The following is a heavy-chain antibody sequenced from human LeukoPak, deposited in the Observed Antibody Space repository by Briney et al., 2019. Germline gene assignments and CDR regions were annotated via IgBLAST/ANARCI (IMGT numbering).Heavy chain of an antibody. D-gene: IGHD6-19*01. CDR2: ISASGGST. Sequence: PGGSLRLSCAASGFTFSSYAMNWVRQAPGKGLEWVSLISASGGSTYYADSVKGRFTISRDNSKNTLYLQMNSLRAEDTAVYYCAKDLGSRVAGIDSWGQGTLVTVSS. CDR3: AKDLGSRVAGIDS. CDR1: GFTFSSYA. J-gene: IGHJ4*02. V-gene: IGHV3-23*01.